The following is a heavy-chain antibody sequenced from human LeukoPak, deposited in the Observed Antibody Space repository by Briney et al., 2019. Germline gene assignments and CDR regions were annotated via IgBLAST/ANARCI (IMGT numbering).Heavy chain of an antibody. CDR3: AKDRVYDSSGYFDY. D-gene: IGHD3-22*01. V-gene: IGHV3-48*03. Sequence: PGGSLRLSCAASGFTFSSYDMNWVRQAPGKGLEWVSYISSSGSAIYYADSVKGRFTISRDNAKNSLYLQMNSLRAEDTAVYYCAKDRVYDSSGYFDYWGQGTLVTVSS. CDR1: GFTFSSYD. J-gene: IGHJ4*02. CDR2: ISSSGSAI.